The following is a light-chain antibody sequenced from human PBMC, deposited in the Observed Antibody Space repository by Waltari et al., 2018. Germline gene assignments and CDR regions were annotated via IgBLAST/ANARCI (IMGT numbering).Light chain of an antibody. CDR1: QSVRSY. Sequence: EILLTQSPVTLSVSPGERATLSCKASQSVRSYLAWYQQKPGQAPMLLIYDASNRASGIPARFSGSGSGTDFTLTISNVEPEDFAVYYCQQRHDWPLNFGGGSKLEIK. CDR2: DAS. V-gene: IGKV3-11*01. CDR3: QQRHDWPLN. J-gene: IGKJ4*01.